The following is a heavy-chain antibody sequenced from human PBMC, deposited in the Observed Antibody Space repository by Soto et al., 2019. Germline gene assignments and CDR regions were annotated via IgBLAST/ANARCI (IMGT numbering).Heavy chain of an antibody. CDR1: GFSLANYP. CDR3: AKGAHTNVGWPYYFES. V-gene: IGHV3-48*02. D-gene: IGHD6-19*01. CDR2: SSPRGDTI. J-gene: IGHJ4*02. Sequence: GGSLRLSCVASGFSLANYPMNWVRQTPGKGLEWISYSSPRGDTIYYADSVEGRFTISRDNARNSLSLHISSLRDEDSALYYCAKGAHTNVGWPYYFESWGQGVPVTVSS.